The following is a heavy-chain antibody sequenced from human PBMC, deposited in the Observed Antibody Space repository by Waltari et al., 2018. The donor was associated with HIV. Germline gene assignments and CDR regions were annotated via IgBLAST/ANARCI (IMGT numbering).Heavy chain of an antibody. J-gene: IGHJ4*02. CDR1: GFTFSTFA. CDR3: ARGYSSSRWIPLYH. V-gene: IGHV3-33*01. CDR2: FWSDGAEI. Sequence: QVQLVESGGGVVQPGTSLTLSCAVSGFTFSTFAIHCVRQSPGKRLEWLAVFWSDGAEISYADSVKGRFTISKDSSQKTLYLHLTSLRAEDTALYYCARGYSSSRWIPLYHWGRGTLVTVSS. D-gene: IGHD6-6*01.